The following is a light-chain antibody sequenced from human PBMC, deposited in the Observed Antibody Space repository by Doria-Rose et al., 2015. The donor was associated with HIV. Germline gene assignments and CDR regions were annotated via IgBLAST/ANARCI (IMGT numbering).Light chain of an antibody. Sequence: TQPPESLGMSLGERATLHCKSNRSLLYTSKNYLAWYQQKPGQPPKLLIYWASTRQSGVPARFSGSGSGTDFTLTNSSLEAEDVAVYYCQQYYDTPSFGPGTTVDIK. CDR2: WAS. V-gene: IGKV4-1*01. J-gene: IGKJ3*01. CDR3: QQYYDTPS. CDR1: RSLLYTSKNY.